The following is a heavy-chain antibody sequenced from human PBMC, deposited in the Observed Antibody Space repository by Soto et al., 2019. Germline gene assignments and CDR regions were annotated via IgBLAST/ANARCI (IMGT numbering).Heavy chain of an antibody. D-gene: IGHD1-26*01. J-gene: IGHJ6*02. CDR3: AKDKWELPHYYGMDV. CDR2: ISYNGRSK. V-gene: IGHV3-30*18. Sequence: GGSLRLSCAASGFTFSNYGMHWVRQPPGKGLEWVAVISYNGRSKYYADSVKGRFTISRDNSKNTLYLQMNSLRAEDTAVYYCAKDKWELPHYYGMDVWGQGTTVTVSS. CDR1: GFTFSNYG.